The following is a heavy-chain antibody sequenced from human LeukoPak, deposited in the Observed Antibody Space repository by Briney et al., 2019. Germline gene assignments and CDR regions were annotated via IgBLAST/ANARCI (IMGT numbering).Heavy chain of an antibody. V-gene: IGHV4-59*01. CDR3: ARSAYYYGSGSYYGGGFDY. CDR2: IYYSGST. D-gene: IGHD3-10*01. Sequence: SETLSLTCTVFYGSFSGYYWSWIRQPPGKGLEWIGYIYYSGSTNYNPSLKSRVTISVDTSKNQFSLKLSSVTAADTAVYYCARSAYYYGSGSYYGGGFDYWGQGTLVTVSS. J-gene: IGHJ4*02. CDR1: YGSFSGYY.